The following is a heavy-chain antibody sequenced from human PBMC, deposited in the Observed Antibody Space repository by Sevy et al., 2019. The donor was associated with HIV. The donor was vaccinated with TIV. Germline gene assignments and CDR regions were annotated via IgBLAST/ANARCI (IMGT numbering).Heavy chain of an antibody. CDR1: GFTFSSYA. J-gene: IGHJ2*01. CDR2: ISYDGSNK. CDR3: ARVVRYEGNWYFDL. D-gene: IGHD3-10*02. Sequence: GGSLRLSCASSGFTFSSYAMHWVRQAPGKGLEWVAVISYDGSNKYYADSVKGRFTISRDNSKNTLYLQMNSLRAEDTAVYYCARVVRYEGNWYFDLWGRGTLVTVSS. V-gene: IGHV3-30*04.